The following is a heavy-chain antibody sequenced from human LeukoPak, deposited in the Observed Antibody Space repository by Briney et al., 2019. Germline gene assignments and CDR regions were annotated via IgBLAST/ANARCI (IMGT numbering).Heavy chain of an antibody. J-gene: IGHJ4*02. CDR1: GFTFSSYA. CDR3: AKDPDYDSTGYYPDY. Sequence: GGSLRLSCAASGFTFSSYAMTWVRQAPGKGLDWVSAISGSGGSTYYADSVKGRFTISRDNSKDTLYLQMNSLRAKDTAVYYCAKDPDYDSTGYYPDYWGQGTLVTVSS. V-gene: IGHV3-23*01. D-gene: IGHD3-22*01. CDR2: ISGSGGST.